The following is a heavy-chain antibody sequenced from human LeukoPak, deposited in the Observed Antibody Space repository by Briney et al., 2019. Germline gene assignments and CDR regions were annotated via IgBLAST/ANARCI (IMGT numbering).Heavy chain of an antibody. J-gene: IGHJ4*02. CDR3: ARHLPGIAAFDY. V-gene: IGHV4-59*08. CDR1: GGSISSYY. D-gene: IGHD6-13*01. CDR2: IYYSGST. Sequence: SETLSLTCTVSGGSISSYYWSWIRQPPGKGLEWIGYIYYSGSTNYNPSLKNRVTISVDTSKNQFSLKLSSVTAADTAVYYCARHLPGIAAFDYWGQGTLVTVSS.